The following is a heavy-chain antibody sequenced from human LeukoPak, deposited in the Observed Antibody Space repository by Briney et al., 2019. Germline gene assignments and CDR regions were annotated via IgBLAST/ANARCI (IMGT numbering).Heavy chain of an antibody. CDR1: GFTFSNYA. CDR3: ARVTCEGGSCYSDY. V-gene: IGHV3-7*05. CDR2: IKQDGSEK. J-gene: IGHJ4*02. Sequence: QPGGSLRLSCAASGFTFSNYAMSWVRQAPGKGLEWVANIKQDGSEKYYVDSVKGRFTISRDNAKKSLYLQMNSLRAEDTAVYYCARVTCEGGSCYSDYWGQGTLLTVSS. D-gene: IGHD2-15*01.